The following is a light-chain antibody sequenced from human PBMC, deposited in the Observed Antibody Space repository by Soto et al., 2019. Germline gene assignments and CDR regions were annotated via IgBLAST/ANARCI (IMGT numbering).Light chain of an antibody. Sequence: DLQMTQSPSSLSASVGDRVTITCQASQDISNYLNWYQQKPGKAPKLLIYDASNLETGVPSRFSGSGSGTDFTFTISSLQPEDIATYYCQRLRTFGQGTKVEIK. CDR3: QRLRT. J-gene: IGKJ1*01. CDR1: QDISNY. V-gene: IGKV1-33*01. CDR2: DAS.